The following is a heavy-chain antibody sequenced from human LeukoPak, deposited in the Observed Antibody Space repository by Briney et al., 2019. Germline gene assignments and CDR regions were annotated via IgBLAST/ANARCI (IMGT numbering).Heavy chain of an antibody. Sequence: QTGGSLRLSCASSWHTVSLDYLVWVRQAPGKGLEWISVIYGGGSTYHAAYVKGRFTISRDSSKDVLYLHMHYLAVEDTAVYFDYWGQGTLVSVSS. CDR1: WHTVSLDY. V-gene: IGHV3-53*01. CDR3: Y. J-gene: IGHJ4*02. CDR2: IYGGGST.